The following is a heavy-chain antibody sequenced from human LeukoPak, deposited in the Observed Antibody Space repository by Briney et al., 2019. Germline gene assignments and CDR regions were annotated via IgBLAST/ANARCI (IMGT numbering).Heavy chain of an antibody. Sequence: ASVKVSCKASGYTFTNYYMHWVRRAPGQGLEWMGIINPSSGSTSYAQKFQGRVTMTRDTSTSTVYMELSSLRSEDTAVYYCARERGSIGFDYWGQGTLVTVSS. CDR3: ARERGSIGFDY. V-gene: IGHV1-46*01. J-gene: IGHJ4*02. D-gene: IGHD3-10*01. CDR2: INPSSGST. CDR1: GYTFTNYY.